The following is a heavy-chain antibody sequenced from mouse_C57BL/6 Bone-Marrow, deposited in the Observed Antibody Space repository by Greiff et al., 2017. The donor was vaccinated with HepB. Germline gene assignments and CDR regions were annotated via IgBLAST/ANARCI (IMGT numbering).Heavy chain of an antibody. D-gene: IGHD1-1*01. V-gene: IGHV5-6*02. CDR2: ISSGGSYT. J-gene: IGHJ3*01. CDR1: GFTFSSYG. CDR3: ARRVTVVEEAY. Sequence: EVMLVESGGDLVKPGGSLKLSCAASGFTFSSYGMSWVRPTPDKRLEWVATISSGGSYTYYPDSVKGRFTISRDNAKNTLYLQMSSLKSEDTAMYYCARRVTVVEEAYWGQGTLVTVSA.